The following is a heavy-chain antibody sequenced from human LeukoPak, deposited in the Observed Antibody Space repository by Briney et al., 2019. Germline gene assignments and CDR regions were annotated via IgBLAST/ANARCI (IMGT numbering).Heavy chain of an antibody. CDR1: GFTFSSYA. CDR3: ATLRFYTAMSN. CDR2: ISGSGGST. V-gene: IGHV3-23*01. D-gene: IGHD5-18*01. Sequence: GGSLRLSCAASGFTFSSYAMSWVRQAPGKGLEWDSAISGSGGSTYYADSVKGRFTISRDNSKNTLYLQMNSLRAEDTAVYYCATLRFYTAMSNWGQGTLVTVSS. J-gene: IGHJ4*02.